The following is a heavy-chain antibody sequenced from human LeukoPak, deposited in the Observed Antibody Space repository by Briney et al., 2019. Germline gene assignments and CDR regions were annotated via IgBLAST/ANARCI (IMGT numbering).Heavy chain of an antibody. CDR1: GDSVSISSAV. V-gene: IGHV6-1*01. CDR2: TYHRHKRHN. CDR3: ARGNNGYIDY. J-gene: IGHJ4*01. D-gene: IGHD2-8*01. Sequence: SQTLSLICAICGDSVSISSAVWNWVTQSRSGGLEWLGRTYHRHKRHNGHAVSVKSRININPETSKNQFSLQLSSVTPEDTAGYYCARGNNGYIDYWGHGTLVTVSS.